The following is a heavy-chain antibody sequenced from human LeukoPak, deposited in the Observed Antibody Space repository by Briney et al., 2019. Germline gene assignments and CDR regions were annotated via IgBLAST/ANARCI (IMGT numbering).Heavy chain of an antibody. CDR3: ARDAGSSGWRQGDS. CDR1: GYTFSSYG. V-gene: IGHV1-18*01. D-gene: IGHD6-19*01. J-gene: IGHJ4*02. Sequence: ALVKVSCKASGYTFSSYGISWVRQAPGQGLEWMGWISAYNGNTNYAQKFQGRVTMTTDTSTSTAYMEIRSLTSDDTAIYYCARDAGSSGWRQGDSWGQGPLVTVSS. CDR2: ISAYNGNT.